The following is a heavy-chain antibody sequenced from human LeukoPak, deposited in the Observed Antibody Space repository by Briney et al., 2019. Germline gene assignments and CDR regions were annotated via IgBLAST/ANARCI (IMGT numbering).Heavy chain of an antibody. CDR2: IRSKAYGGTK. CDR3: TRVLHSSSCYPRRYYYYYGMDV. Sequence: GGSLRLSCTASGFTLGDYGMSWVRHAPGKGLEWVGFIRSKAYGGTKEYAAAVTGRFTISRDDYKSIAYLQMNSLKTEYTAVYYCTRVLHSSSCYPRRYYYYYGMDVWGQGTTVTVSS. J-gene: IGHJ6*02. CDR1: GFTLGDYG. D-gene: IGHD6-13*01. V-gene: IGHV3-49*04.